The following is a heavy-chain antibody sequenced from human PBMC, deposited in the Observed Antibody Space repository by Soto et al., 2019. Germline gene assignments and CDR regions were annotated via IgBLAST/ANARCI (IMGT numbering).Heavy chain of an antibody. Sequence: ASVKLSCKASGYTFTGYYMHWVRQAPGQGLEWMGWINPNSGGTNYAQKFQGWVTMTRDTSISTAYMELSRLRSDDTAVYYCARGRDIVVVVAATEDNWFDPWGQGTLVTVSS. D-gene: IGHD2-15*01. CDR1: GYTFTGYY. J-gene: IGHJ5*02. V-gene: IGHV1-2*04. CDR2: INPNSGGT. CDR3: ARGRDIVVVVAATEDNWFDP.